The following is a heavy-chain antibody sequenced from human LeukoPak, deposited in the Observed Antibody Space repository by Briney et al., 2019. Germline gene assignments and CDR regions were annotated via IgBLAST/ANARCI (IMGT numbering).Heavy chain of an antibody. CDR2: IYYSANT. Sequence: SETLSLTCTVSADSISSSSYYWGWIRQPPGKGLEWIGNIYYSANTYYNPSLKSRVTISVDTSKNQFSLKLSSVTAADTAVYYCASERYSSSWADYWGQGTLVTVSS. CDR3: ASERYSSSWADY. J-gene: IGHJ4*02. V-gene: IGHV4-39*01. D-gene: IGHD6-13*01. CDR1: ADSISSSSYY.